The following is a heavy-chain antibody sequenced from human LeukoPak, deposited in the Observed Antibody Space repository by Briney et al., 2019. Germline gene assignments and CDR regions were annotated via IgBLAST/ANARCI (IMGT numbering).Heavy chain of an antibody. D-gene: IGHD1-26*01. V-gene: IGHV3-66*01. CDR1: GFTVSSNY. J-gene: IGHJ4*02. CDR2: IYSGGST. Sequence: GGSLRLSCAASGFTVSSNYMSWVRQAPGKGLEWVSVIYSGGSTYYADSVKGRFTISRDNSRNTLYLQMNSLRAEDTAVYYCARDPGDPIVGATNYFDYWGQGTLVTVSS. CDR3: ARDPGDPIVGATNYFDY.